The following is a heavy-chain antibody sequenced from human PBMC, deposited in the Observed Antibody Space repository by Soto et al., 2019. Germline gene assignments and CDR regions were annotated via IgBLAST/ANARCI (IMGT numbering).Heavy chain of an antibody. D-gene: IGHD3-3*01. CDR1: GFTFSSYA. Sequence: GGSLRLSCAASGFTFSSYAMSWVRQAPGKGLEWVSAISGSGGSTYYADSVKGRFTISRDNSKNTLYLQVNSLRAEDTAVYYCAKAFYDFWSGYYTFDLMDVWGKGTTVTVSS. J-gene: IGHJ6*03. CDR3: AKAFYDFWSGYYTFDLMDV. CDR2: ISGSGGST. V-gene: IGHV3-23*01.